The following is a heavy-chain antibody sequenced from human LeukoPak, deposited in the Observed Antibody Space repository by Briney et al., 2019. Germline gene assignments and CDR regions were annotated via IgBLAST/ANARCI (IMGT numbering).Heavy chain of an antibody. CDR3: ARDLSMKFDA. Sequence: SQTLSLTCVISGDIVSSSAAAWNWIPQSPSRGLQWLGRTYYRSKWYNEYAVSVKGRITINPDTSKNQFSLQLNSVTPEDTAVYYCARDLSMKFDAWGQGNPVTVSS. D-gene: IGHD2/OR15-2a*01. CDR1: GDIVSSSAAA. J-gene: IGHJ5*02. V-gene: IGHV6-1*01. CDR2: TYYRSKWYN.